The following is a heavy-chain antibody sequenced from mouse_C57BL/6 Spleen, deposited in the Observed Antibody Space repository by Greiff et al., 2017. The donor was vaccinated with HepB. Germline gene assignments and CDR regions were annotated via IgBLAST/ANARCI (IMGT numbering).Heavy chain of an antibody. V-gene: IGHV1-80*01. D-gene: IGHD2-5*01. CDR3: AREGSNYEEEHFDY. Sequence: VQLQQSGAELVKPGASVKISCKASGYAFSSYWMNWVKQRPGKGLEWIGQIYPGDGDTNYNGKFKGKATLTADKSSSTAYMQLSSLTSEDSAVYFGAREGSNYEEEHFDYWGQGTTLTVSS. CDR2: IYPGDGDT. CDR1: GYAFSSYW. J-gene: IGHJ2*01.